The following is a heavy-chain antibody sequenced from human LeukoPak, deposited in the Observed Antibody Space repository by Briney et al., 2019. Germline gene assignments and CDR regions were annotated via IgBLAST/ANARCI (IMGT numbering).Heavy chain of an antibody. CDR3: ARSRGRKVTPFDY. Sequence: SETLSLTSTVPGGSISAYYWSWIPHRPGGGLEWIVSFYTSGSTDYNPSLQSRVNISLDTSNHQFSLNLNSETAADTAVYYCARSRGRKVTPFDYWGQGILVTVSS. D-gene: IGHD3-10*01. CDR2: FYTSGST. V-gene: IGHV4-4*09. CDR1: GGSISAYY. J-gene: IGHJ4*02.